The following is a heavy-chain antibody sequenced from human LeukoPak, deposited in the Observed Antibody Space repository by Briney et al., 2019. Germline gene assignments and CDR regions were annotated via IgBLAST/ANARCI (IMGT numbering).Heavy chain of an antibody. V-gene: IGHV4-4*07. CDR2: IYTSGST. J-gene: IGHJ5*02. D-gene: IGHD3-22*01. CDR1: GGSISSYY. Sequence: SETLSLTCTVSGGSISSYYWSCIRQPAGKGLEWIGRIYTSGSTNYNPSLKSRVTMSVDTYKNQFSLKLSSVTAADTAVYYCARDIDSSGYYPDWFDPWGQGTLVTVSS. CDR3: ARDIDSSGYYPDWFDP.